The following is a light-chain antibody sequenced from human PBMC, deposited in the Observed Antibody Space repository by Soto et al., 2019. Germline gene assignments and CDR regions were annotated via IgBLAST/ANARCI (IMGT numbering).Light chain of an antibody. J-gene: IGKJ5*01. Sequence: EIVMTQSPATLSVSPGGRATLSCRASQSISDTLAWYQQKPVQAPRLLIYGASTRATDIPGRFSGGGSGTDFTLTISSLEPEDFAVYYCQQRSSWITFGQGTRLEIK. CDR2: GAS. CDR1: QSISDT. CDR3: QQRSSWIT. V-gene: IGKV3-15*01.